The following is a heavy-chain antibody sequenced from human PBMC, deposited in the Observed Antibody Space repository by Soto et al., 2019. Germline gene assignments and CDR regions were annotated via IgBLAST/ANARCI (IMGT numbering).Heavy chain of an antibody. V-gene: IGHV3-23*01. D-gene: IGHD3-3*01. CDR1: GFTFSSYA. CDR3: AKDWAPTYYDFWSGYYYFDY. CDR2: ISGSGGST. Sequence: GGSLRLSCAASGFTFSSYAMSWVRQAPGKGLEWVSAISGSGGSTYYADSVKGRFTISRDNSKNTLYLQMNSLRAEDTAVYYCAKDWAPTYYDFWSGYYYFDYWGQGTLVTVSS. J-gene: IGHJ4*02.